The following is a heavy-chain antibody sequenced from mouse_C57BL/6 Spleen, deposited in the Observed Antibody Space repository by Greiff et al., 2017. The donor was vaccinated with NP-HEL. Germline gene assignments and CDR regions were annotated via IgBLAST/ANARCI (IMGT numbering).Heavy chain of an antibody. CDR1: GYSLTSGYY. D-gene: IGHD2-3*01. CDR2: ISYDGSN. CDR3: AREDGYYGGFV. V-gene: IGHV3-6*01. Sequence: EVQLVESGPGLVKPSQSLSLTCSVTGYSLTSGYYWNWIRQFPGTKLEWMGYISYDGSNNYNPSLKNRISITRDTSKNQFFLKLNSVTTEDTATYYCAREDGYYGGFVWGTGTTVTVSS. J-gene: IGHJ1*03.